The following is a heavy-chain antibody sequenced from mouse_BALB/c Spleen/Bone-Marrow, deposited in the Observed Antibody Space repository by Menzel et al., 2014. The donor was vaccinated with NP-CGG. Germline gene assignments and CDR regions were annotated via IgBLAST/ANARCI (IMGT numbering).Heavy chain of an antibody. D-gene: IGHD1-1*01. J-gene: IGHJ4*01. V-gene: IGHV14-3*02. CDR1: GFNIKDTY. Sequence: VQLQQSGAELVKPGASVKLSCTASGFNIKDTYMHWVKQRPEQGLEWIGRIDPANGNTNYDPRFQGKATITADTPSNTAYLQLSSLTSEDTAVYYCARYGGRYYAMGYWGQGTSVTVSS. CDR2: IDPANGNT. CDR3: ARYGGRYYAMGY.